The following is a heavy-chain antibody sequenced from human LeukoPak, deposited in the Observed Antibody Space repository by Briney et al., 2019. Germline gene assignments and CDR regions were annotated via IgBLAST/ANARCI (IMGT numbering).Heavy chain of an antibody. D-gene: IGHD2-15*01. J-gene: IGHJ5*02. CDR1: GGSNSSYY. Sequence: SETLSLTCTVSGGSNSSYYWSWIRQPPGKGLEWIGEINHSGSTNYNPSLKSRVTISVDTSKNQFSLKLSSVTAADTAVYYCARIRYCSGGSCSWGQGTLVTVSS. CDR2: INHSGST. CDR3: ARIRYCSGGSCS. V-gene: IGHV4-34*01.